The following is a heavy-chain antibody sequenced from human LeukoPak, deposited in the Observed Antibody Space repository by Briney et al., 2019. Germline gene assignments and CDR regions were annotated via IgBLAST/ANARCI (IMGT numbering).Heavy chain of an antibody. D-gene: IGHD3-16*01. CDR2: IYYSGNT. V-gene: IGHV4-39*01. CDR3: ARGGKRWLQSRLGYFDY. J-gene: IGHJ4*02. Sequence: ASETLSLTCIVSGGSISTSAYYWGWIRQPQGKGLKWIGSIYYSGNTYYNSYLKSRVTISVDTSTSQFSLRLSSVTAADTAVYYCARGGKRWLQSRLGYFDYWGQGTLVTVSS. CDR1: GGSISTSAYY.